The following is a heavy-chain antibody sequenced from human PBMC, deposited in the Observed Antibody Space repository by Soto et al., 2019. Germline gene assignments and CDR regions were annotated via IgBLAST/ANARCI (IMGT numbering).Heavy chain of an antibody. CDR1: GVYISSGGCY. V-gene: IGHV4-31*03. J-gene: IGHJ4*02. Sequence: SVTLCLTCTVAGVYISSGGCYWTWIRKHPQKGLEWIGHIYYSGSTYYNPSLKSRVTVSVDTSKNQFSLKLSSVTAADTAVYYCAREYYYDSSGFDYWGQGTLVIVSS. CDR3: AREYYYDSSGFDY. D-gene: IGHD3-22*01. CDR2: IYYSGST.